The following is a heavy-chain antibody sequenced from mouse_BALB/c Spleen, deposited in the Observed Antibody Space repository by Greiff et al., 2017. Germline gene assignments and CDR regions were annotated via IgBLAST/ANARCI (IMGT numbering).Heavy chain of an antibody. CDR3: AREFITTATDY. CDR2: ISSGGST. D-gene: IGHD1-2*01. Sequence: EVKLVESGGGLVKPGGSLKLSCAASGFTFSSYAMSWVRQTPEKRLEWVASISSGGSTYYPDSVKGRFTISRDNARNILYLQMSSLRSEDTAMYYCAREFITTATDYWGQGTTLTVSS. J-gene: IGHJ2*01. CDR1: GFTFSSYA. V-gene: IGHV5-6-5*01.